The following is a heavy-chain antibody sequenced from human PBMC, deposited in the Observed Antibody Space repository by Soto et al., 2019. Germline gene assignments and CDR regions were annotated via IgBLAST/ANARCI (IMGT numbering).Heavy chain of an antibody. CDR1: GGTFSSYA. J-gene: IGHJ4*02. V-gene: IGHV1-69*13. CDR2: IIPIFGTA. Sequence: SVKVSCKASGGTFSSYAISWVRQAPGQGLEWMGGIIPIFGTANYAQKFQGRVTITADESTSTAYMELSSLRSEDTAVYYCARNPALGYCSGGSCYDGPSWGQGTLVTVS. D-gene: IGHD2-15*01. CDR3: ARNPALGYCSGGSCYDGPS.